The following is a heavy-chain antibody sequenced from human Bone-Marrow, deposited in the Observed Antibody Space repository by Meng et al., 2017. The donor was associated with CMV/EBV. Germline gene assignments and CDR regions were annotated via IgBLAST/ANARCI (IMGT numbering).Heavy chain of an antibody. D-gene: IGHD3-10*01. CDR2: ITGSGGST. CDR3: AKDWGSGSYYNGYWFDP. CDR1: GFTFSVYA. V-gene: IGHV3-23*01. Sequence: GESLKISCAASGFTFSVYAMTWVRQAPGKGLEWVSAITGSGGSTYYADSVKGRFTISRENSRNTLYLQMNSLRAEDTAVYYCAKDWGSGSYYNGYWFDPWGQGTLVTVSS. J-gene: IGHJ5*02.